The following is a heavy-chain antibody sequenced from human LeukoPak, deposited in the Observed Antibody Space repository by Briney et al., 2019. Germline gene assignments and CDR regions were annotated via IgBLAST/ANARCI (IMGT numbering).Heavy chain of an antibody. CDR2: IIPILGIA. V-gene: IGHV1-69*04. J-gene: IGHJ4*02. D-gene: IGHD5-24*01. Sequence: SVKVSCKASGGTFSSYAISWVRQAPGQGLEWMGRIIPILGIANYAQKFQGRVTITADKSTSTAYMELSSLRSEDTAVYYCAYVRGRRDGYIEFDYWGQGTLATVSS. CDR3: AYVRGRRDGYIEFDY. CDR1: GGTFSSYA.